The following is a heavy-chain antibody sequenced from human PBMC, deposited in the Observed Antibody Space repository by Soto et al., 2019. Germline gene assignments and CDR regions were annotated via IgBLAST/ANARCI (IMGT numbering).Heavy chain of an antibody. V-gene: IGHV3-23*01. Sequence: GGSLRLSCAASGVPFSSYAMSWVRQAPGKGLEWVSAISGSGGSTYYADSVKGRFTISRDNSKNTLYLQMNSLRAEDTAVYYCAKDLWRTEGGATGYWGQGTLVTV. CDR2: ISGSGGST. CDR3: AKDLWRTEGGATGY. D-gene: IGHD1-26*01. J-gene: IGHJ4*02. CDR1: GVPFSSYA.